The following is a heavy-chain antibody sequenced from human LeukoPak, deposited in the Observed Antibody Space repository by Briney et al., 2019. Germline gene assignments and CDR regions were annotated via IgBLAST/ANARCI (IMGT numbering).Heavy chain of an antibody. V-gene: IGHV3-43*02. CDR3: AKDITMGRGVIAPFGY. D-gene: IGHD3-10*01. J-gene: IGHJ4*02. CDR1: GFTFDDYA. Sequence: GGSLRLSCAASGFTFDDYAMHWVRQAPGEGLEWVSLISGDGGSTYYADSVKGRFTISRDNSKNSLYLQMNSLRTEDTALYYCAKDITMGRGVIAPFGYWGQGTLVTVSS. CDR2: ISGDGGST.